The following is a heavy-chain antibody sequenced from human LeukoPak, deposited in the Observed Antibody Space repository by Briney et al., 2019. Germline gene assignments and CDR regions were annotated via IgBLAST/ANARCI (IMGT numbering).Heavy chain of an antibody. CDR3: ARGITGSR. CDR1: GFTLSTYW. CDR2: IKQDGSEQ. J-gene: IGHJ4*02. V-gene: IGHV3-7*01. Sequence: GGSLRLSCAASGFTLSTYWMTWVRQAPGKGLECVAKIKQDGSEQYYVDSVKGRFTISRDNAKNSLYLQMNSLRPEDTAVYYCARGITGSRWGQGTLVTISS. D-gene: IGHD3-10*01.